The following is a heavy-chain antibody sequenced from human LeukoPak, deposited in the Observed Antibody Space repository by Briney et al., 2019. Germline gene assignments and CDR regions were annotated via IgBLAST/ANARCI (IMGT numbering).Heavy chain of an antibody. Sequence: ASVKVSCKASGYTFTSYGISWVRQAPGQGLEWMGWISAYNGNTNYAQKLQGRVTMTTDTSTSTAYMELRSLRSDDTAVYYCARDRTYRDYYYYYMDVWGKGTTVTVSS. J-gene: IGHJ6*03. V-gene: IGHV1-18*01. CDR3: ARDRTYRDYYYYYMDV. CDR2: ISAYNGNT. D-gene: IGHD1-14*01. CDR1: GYTFTSYG.